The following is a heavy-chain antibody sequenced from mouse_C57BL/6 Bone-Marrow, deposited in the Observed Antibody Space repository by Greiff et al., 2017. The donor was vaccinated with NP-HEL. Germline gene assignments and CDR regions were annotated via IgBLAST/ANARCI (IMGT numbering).Heavy chain of an antibody. CDR2: ISGGGGNT. Sequence: DVKLVESGGGLVKPGGSLKLSCAASGFTFSSYTMSWVRQTPEKRLEWVATISGGGGNTYYPDSVKGRFTISRDNAKNTLYLQMSSLRSEDTALYYCARPAYYSNSFAYWGQGTLVTVSA. D-gene: IGHD2-5*01. J-gene: IGHJ3*01. CDR1: GFTFSSYT. V-gene: IGHV5-9*01. CDR3: ARPAYYSNSFAY.